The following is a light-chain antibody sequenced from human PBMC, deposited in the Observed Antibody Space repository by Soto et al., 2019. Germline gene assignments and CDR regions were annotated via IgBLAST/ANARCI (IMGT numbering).Light chain of an antibody. CDR1: SSDVGGYDY. J-gene: IGLJ1*01. V-gene: IGLV2-8*01. CDR2: EVT. CDR3: SSYTGGNPSYV. Sequence: QSVLTQPPSASGSPRQSVTISCTGTSSDVGGYDYVSWYQQHPGKAPKLMIYEVTIRPSGVSDRFSGSKSGNTASLTVSGLQAEDEADYYCSSYTGGNPSYVFGTGTQLTVL.